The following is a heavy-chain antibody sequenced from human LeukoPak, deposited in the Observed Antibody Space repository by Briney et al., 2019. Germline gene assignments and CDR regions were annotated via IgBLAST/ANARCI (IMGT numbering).Heavy chain of an antibody. J-gene: IGHJ4*02. Sequence: GASVKVSCKASGYTFTSYGISWVRQAPGQGLEWMGRIIPIFGTANYAQKFQGRVTITTDESTSTAYMELSSLRSEDTAVYYCARDNPRTDYDSGGYTPLVDWGQGTLVTVSS. CDR3: ARDNPRTDYDSGGYTPLVD. V-gene: IGHV1-69*05. CDR2: IIPIFGTA. D-gene: IGHD3-22*01. CDR1: GYTFTSYG.